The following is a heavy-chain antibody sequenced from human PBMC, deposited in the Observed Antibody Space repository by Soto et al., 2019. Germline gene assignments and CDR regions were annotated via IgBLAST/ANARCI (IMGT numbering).Heavy chain of an antibody. Sequence: GGSLRLSCAASEFPFSSYAMSWVRQAPGKGLEWVSTISGGGGNTYYADSVKGRFTISRDNSKKTLYLQMNSLRAEDTAVYYCAKGSKNRGVITIDYWGQGILVTVSS. CDR3: AKGSKNRGVITIDY. CDR2: ISGGGGNT. D-gene: IGHD3-10*01. J-gene: IGHJ4*02. CDR1: EFPFSSYA. V-gene: IGHV3-23*01.